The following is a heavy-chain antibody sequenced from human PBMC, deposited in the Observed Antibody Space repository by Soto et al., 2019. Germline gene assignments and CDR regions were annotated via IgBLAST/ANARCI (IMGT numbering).Heavy chain of an antibody. V-gene: IGHV4-59*08. CDR3: ARHGVVVVPAAIRDYYYYYYMDV. CDR2: IYYSGST. CDR1: GGSISSYY. D-gene: IGHD2-2*01. J-gene: IGHJ6*03. Sequence: SETLSLTCTVSGGSISSYYWSWIRQPPGKGLEWIGYIYYSGSTNYNPSLKSRVTISVDTSKNQFSLKLSSVTAADTAVYYCARHGVVVVPAAIRDYYYYYYMDVWGKGTTVTVSS.